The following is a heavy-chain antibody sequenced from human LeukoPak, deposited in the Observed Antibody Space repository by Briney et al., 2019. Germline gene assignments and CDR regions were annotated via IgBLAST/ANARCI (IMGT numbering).Heavy chain of an antibody. CDR2: TYYRSKWYN. J-gene: IGHJ4*02. Sequence: SQTLSLTCAISGDSVSSNSAAWNWLRQSPSRGLEWLGRTYYRSKWYNDYAVSVKSRITINPDTSKNQFSLQLNSVTPEDTAVYYCARDQYSYGHTNFDYWGQGTLVTVSS. D-gene: IGHD5-18*01. CDR3: ARDQYSYGHTNFDY. CDR1: GDSVSSNSAA. V-gene: IGHV6-1*01.